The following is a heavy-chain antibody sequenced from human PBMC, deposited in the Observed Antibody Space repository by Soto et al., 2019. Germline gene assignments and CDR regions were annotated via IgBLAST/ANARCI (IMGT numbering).Heavy chain of an antibody. J-gene: IGHJ4*02. D-gene: IGHD6-19*01. V-gene: IGHV4-31*03. CDR3: ARVDGWYQIDY. Sequence: QVQLQESGPGLVKPSQTLSLTCTVSGGSINTGGYYWSWIRQYPGKGLEWIGYIYYNGNTYYNPSLKSRVIISVDTSKIQFSLKLSSVTAADTAVYYCARVDGWYQIDYWGQGTLVTVSS. CDR1: GGSINTGGYY. CDR2: IYYNGNT.